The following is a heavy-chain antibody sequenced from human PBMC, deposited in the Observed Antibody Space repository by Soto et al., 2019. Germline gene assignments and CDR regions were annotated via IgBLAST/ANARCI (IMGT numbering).Heavy chain of an antibody. V-gene: IGHV1-46*01. Sequence: GASVKVSCKASGYTFTSYYMHWVRQAPGQGLEWMGIINPSGGSTSYAQKFQGRVTMTRDTSTSTVYMELSSLRSEDTAVYYCARAAYVWGSSRYTYILDYLGQGTLVTVAS. D-gene: IGHD3-16*02. CDR2: INPSGGST. CDR1: GYTFTSYY. J-gene: IGHJ4*02. CDR3: ARAAYVWGSSRYTYILDY.